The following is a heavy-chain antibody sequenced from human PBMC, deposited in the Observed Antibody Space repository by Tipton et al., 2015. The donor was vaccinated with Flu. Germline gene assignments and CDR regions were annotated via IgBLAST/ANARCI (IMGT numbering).Heavy chain of an antibody. CDR2: IHQSGTT. D-gene: IGHD3-22*01. CDR1: GYSIRSGYY. V-gene: IGHV4-38-2*01. Sequence: TLSLTCAVSGYSIRSGYYWDWIRQPPGKGLEWIGSIHQSGTTYYKSSLKSRATISVDTSKNQSSLKLSSVTAADTAVYYCAMYYYDSSAYYSQGWFDYWGQGTLVTVSS. CDR3: AMYYYDSSAYYSQGWFDY. J-gene: IGHJ5*01.